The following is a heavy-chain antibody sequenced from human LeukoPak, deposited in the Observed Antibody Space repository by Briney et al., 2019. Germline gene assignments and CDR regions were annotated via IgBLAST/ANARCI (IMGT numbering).Heavy chain of an antibody. CDR1: GDTFSSYA. CDR3: AKVAGSTPWFDY. V-gene: IGHV1-69*05. J-gene: IGHJ4*02. CDR2: IIPIFGTA. D-gene: IGHD6-19*01. Sequence: ASVKVSCKASGDTFSSYAISWVRQAPGQGLEWMGGIIPIFGTANYAQKFQGRVTMTTDTSTTTAYMELRSLRSDDTAVYYCAKVAGSTPWFDYWGQGTLVTVSS.